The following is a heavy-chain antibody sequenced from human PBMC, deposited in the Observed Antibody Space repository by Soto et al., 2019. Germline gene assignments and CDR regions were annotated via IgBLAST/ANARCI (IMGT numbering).Heavy chain of an antibody. V-gene: IGHV3-21*01. J-gene: IGHJ4*01. D-gene: IGHD3-16*02. CDR2: ISGTGIDI. CDR1: GFDLYYYN. Sequence: GGSLRFSLAASGFDLYYYNMNWFRQSPGRGLEWVSSISGTGIDIHFADSVKGRFVISRDNAKTSLYLQMNSLRPEDTAVYYCARERVVNYTDYYFDYWGHGTLVTVAS. CDR3: ARERVVNYTDYYFDY.